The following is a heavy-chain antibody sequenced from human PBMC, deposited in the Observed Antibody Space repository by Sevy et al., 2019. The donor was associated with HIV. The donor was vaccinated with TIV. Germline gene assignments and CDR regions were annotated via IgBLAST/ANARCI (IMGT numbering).Heavy chain of an antibody. J-gene: IGHJ4*02. CDR2: INHSGST. CDR1: GGSFSGYY. Sequence: SETLSLTYAVYGGSFSGYYWSWIRQPPGKGLEWIGEINHSGSTNYNPSLKSRVTISVDTSKNQFSLKLSSVTAADTAVYYCARGTGDSSGYYYFDYWGQGTLVTVSS. CDR3: ARGTGDSSGYYYFDY. V-gene: IGHV4-34*01. D-gene: IGHD3-22*01.